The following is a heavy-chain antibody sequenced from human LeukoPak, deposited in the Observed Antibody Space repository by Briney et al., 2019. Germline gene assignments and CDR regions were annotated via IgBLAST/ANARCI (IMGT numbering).Heavy chain of an antibody. J-gene: IGHJ4*02. Sequence: ASVKVSCKASGYTFTGYYMHWVRQAPGQGLEWMGWINPNSGGTNYAQKFQGRVTMTRDTSISTAYMELSRLRSDDTAVYYCAALAGADSSGYYYASNWGQGTLVTVSS. CDR3: AALAGADSSGYYYASN. CDR2: INPNSGGT. D-gene: IGHD3-22*01. CDR1: GYTFTGYY. V-gene: IGHV1-2*02.